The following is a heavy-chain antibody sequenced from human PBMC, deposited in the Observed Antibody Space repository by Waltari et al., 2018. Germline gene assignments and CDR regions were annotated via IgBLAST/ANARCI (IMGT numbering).Heavy chain of an antibody. Sequence: VQLVQSGAEVKKPGASVKVSCKVSGYTLTVLSSHWVRQAPGKGLDWMGWFNPEYGETIYAQKFQGRITMTDDTATDTAYMELSSLRSEDAAVYYCATGLGVIDGYNYVVDFDYWGQGTLVTVSS. D-gene: IGHD5-12*01. J-gene: IGHJ4*02. V-gene: IGHV1-24*01. CDR1: GYTLTVLS. CDR3: ATGLGVIDGYNYVVDFDY. CDR2: FNPEYGET.